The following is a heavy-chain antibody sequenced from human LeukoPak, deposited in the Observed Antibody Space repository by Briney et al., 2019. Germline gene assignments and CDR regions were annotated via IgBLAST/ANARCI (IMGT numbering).Heavy chain of an antibody. CDR2: IYYSGST. J-gene: IGHJ3*02. V-gene: IGHV4-59*01. CDR3: ARYREGDSSGYYPDAFDI. D-gene: IGHD3-22*01. Sequence: SDTLSLTCTVSGGSISSYYWSWIRQPPGKGLEWIGYIYYSGSTNYNPSLKSRVTISVDTSKNQFSLKLSSVTAADTAVYYCARYREGDSSGYYPDAFDIWGQGTMVTVSP. CDR1: GGSISSYY.